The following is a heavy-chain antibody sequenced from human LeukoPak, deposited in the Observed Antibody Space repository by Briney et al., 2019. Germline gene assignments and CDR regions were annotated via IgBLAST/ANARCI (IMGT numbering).Heavy chain of an antibody. CDR1: GFTFSSYA. J-gene: IGHJ6*02. Sequence: HTGGSLRLSCAASGFTFSSYAMHWVRQAPGKGLEWVAVISYDGSNKYYADSVRGRFTISRDNSKNTLYLQMNSLRAEDTAVYYCAKGSAAHSNYYFYTLDVWGQGTTVTVSS. D-gene: IGHD2-15*01. CDR2: ISYDGSNK. V-gene: IGHV3-30*01. CDR3: AKGSAAHSNYYFYTLDV.